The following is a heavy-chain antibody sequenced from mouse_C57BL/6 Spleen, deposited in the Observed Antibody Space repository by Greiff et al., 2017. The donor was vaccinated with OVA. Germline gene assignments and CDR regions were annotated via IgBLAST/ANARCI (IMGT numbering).Heavy chain of an antibody. V-gene: IGHV5-16*01. Sequence: EVKLMESEGGLVQPGSSMKLSCTASGFTFSDYYMAWVRQVPEKGLEWVANINYDGSSTYYLDSLKSRFIISRDNAKNILYLQMSSLKSEDTATYYCVTTVVAHWYFDVWGTGTTVTVSS. D-gene: IGHD1-1*01. CDR1: GFTFSDYY. CDR2: INYDGSST. CDR3: VTTVVAHWYFDV. J-gene: IGHJ1*03.